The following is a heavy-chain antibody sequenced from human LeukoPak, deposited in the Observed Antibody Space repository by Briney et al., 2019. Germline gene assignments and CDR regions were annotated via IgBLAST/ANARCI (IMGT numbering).Heavy chain of an antibody. Sequence: ASVKVSCKASGGTFSSYAISWVRQAPGQGLEWMGGIIPIFGTANYAQKFQGRVTITADESTSTAYMELSSLRSEDTAVYYCARGPNPKQRIVGATNYYYYYYMDVWGKGTTVTISS. V-gene: IGHV1-69*13. CDR1: GGTFSSYA. J-gene: IGHJ6*03. CDR3: ARGPNPKQRIVGATNYYYYYYMDV. D-gene: IGHD1-26*01. CDR2: IIPIFGTA.